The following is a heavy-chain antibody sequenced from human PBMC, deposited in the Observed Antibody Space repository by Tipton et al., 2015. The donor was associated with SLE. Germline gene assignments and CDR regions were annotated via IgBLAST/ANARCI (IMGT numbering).Heavy chain of an antibody. CDR3: ARQRGYSYVDY. D-gene: IGHD5-18*01. Sequence: TLSLTCAVYGGSFSGYYWSWIRQPPGKGLEWIGEINHSGSTNYNPSLKSRVTISVDTSKNQFSLKLSSVTAADTAVYYCARQRGYSYVDYWGQGTLVTVSS. CDR2: INHSGST. CDR1: GGSFSGYY. J-gene: IGHJ4*02. V-gene: IGHV4-34*01.